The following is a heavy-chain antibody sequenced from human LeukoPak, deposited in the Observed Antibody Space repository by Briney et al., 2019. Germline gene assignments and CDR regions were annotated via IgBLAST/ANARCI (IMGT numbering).Heavy chain of an antibody. J-gene: IGHJ6*02. D-gene: IGHD3-3*01. CDR3: ATAMITIFGLDV. V-gene: IGHV1-8*01. CDR1: GYTFTSYD. Sequence: ASVKVSCKASGYTFTSYDINWVRQATGQGLEWMGWMNPNSGNTGYAQKFQGRVTMTEDTSTDTAYMELSSLRSEDTAVYYCATAMITIFGLDVWGQGTTVTVSS. CDR2: MNPNSGNT.